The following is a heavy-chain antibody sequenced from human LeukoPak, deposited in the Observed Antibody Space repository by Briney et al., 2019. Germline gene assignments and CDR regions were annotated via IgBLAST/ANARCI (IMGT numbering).Heavy chain of an antibody. Sequence: GGSLRLSCAASGFTVSSNYMSWVRQGPVKGLEWVSGISGGGGSTYYADSVKGQFTISRDNSKNTMYLQMSSLRAEDTAEYFCAKGMIYCSGGSCYLGTFDIWGQGTMVTVSS. D-gene: IGHD2-15*01. J-gene: IGHJ3*02. CDR1: GFTVSSNY. V-gene: IGHV3-23*01. CDR3: AKGMIYCSGGSCYLGTFDI. CDR2: ISGGGGST.